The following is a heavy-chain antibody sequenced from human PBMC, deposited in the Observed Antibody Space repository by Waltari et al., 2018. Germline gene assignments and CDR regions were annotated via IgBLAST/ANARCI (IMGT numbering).Heavy chain of an antibody. CDR2: INHSGST. V-gene: IGHV4-34*01. CDR1: GGSATGYY. D-gene: IGHD2-21*02. Sequence: QVQIQPRASARLRPSEALSLTRGVCGGSATGYYGSWIRQPPGKGLEWIGEINHSGSTNYNPSLKSRVTISVDTSKNQFSLKLSSVTAADTAVYYCARGDTADYWGQGTLVTVSS. J-gene: IGHJ4*02. CDR3: ARGDTADY.